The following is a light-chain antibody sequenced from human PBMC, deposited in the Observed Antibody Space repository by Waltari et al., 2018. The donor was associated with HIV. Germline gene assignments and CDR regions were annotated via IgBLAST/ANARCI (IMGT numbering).Light chain of an antibody. CDR1: DKKVCPEG. J-gene: IGLJ3*02. CDR2: RGG. V-gene: IGLV10-54*01. CDR3: SAWDSSLSEWV. Sequence: AGLTQPSSFSKVLVQNVTRTCTGDDKKVCPEGPWWLPLHECHPPEVVSYRGGSRPAGISQKYSASRSGNTASLTITVLRVDDEGVYYCSAWDSSLSEWVFGGGTKLTVL.